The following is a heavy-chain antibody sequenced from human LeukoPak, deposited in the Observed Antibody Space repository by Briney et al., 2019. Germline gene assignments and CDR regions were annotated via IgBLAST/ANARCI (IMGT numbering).Heavy chain of an antibody. J-gene: IGHJ4*02. CDR3: ASGPYSSSYFAS. Sequence: GGSLRLSCAASGFTFTNFAMKWVRQAPGKGLEWVADISGGGEHTFYADSVKGRFTISRGNSKDTLHLQMNILRPEDTALYYCASGPYSSSYFASWGQGTMVTVSS. CDR2: ISGGGEHT. CDR1: GFTFTNFA. D-gene: IGHD6-13*01. V-gene: IGHV3-23*01.